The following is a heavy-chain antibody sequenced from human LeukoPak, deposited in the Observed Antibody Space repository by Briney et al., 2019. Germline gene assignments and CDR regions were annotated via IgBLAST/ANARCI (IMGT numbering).Heavy chain of an antibody. CDR1: GFTFRNYV. D-gene: IGHD3-3*01. J-gene: IGHJ4*02. CDR2: ITGDGGGT. Sequence: GGSLRLSCAASGFTFRNYVMSWVRQTPEKGLEWVSAITGDGGGTNHADSVKGRFTIFRDNFKNTLYPQMSSLRAEDTAVYYCATDRGWRTSGYYLYYFESWGQGTLVTVSS. V-gene: IGHV3-23*01. CDR3: ATDRGWRTSGYYLYYFES.